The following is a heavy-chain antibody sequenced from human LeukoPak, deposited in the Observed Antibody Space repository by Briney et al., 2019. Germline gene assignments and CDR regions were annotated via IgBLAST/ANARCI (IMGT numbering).Heavy chain of an antibody. V-gene: IGHV4-59*01. J-gene: IGHJ5*02. CDR3: ARDRGITRGSWFDP. D-gene: IGHD1-14*01. Sequence: SETLSLTCTVSGGSISTYYWSWIRQPPGKGLEWIGYINYGGSNNYNPSLKSRVTISVDTSKIQFSLKLFSVTAADTAVYYCARDRGITRGSWFDPWGQGTLVTVSS. CDR2: INYGGSN. CDR1: GGSISTYY.